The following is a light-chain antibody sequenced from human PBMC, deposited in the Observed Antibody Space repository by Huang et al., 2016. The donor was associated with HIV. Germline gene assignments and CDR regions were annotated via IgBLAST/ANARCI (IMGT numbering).Light chain of an antibody. V-gene: IGKV3-15*01. Sequence: LMTQSPATLSVSPGERVTLSCRASQNINTNLAWYQQKRGQAPRLLIYGASTRANDVPARFSCTGSGTEFTLTISSLQSEDFAVYYCQQYNTFGQGTKLEIK. CDR2: GAS. CDR3: QQYNT. J-gene: IGKJ2*01. CDR1: QNINTN.